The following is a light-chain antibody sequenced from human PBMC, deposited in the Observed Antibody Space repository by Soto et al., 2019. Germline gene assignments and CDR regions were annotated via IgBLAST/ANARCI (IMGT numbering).Light chain of an antibody. CDR3: QQYDNLPYT. CDR1: QDISNY. CDR2: DAS. V-gene: IGKV1-33*01. Sequence: DLQMTQSPSSLSASVGDRVTITCQASQDISNYLNWYQQKPRKAPKLLIYDASNLETGVPSRFSGSGSGTDFTFTISSLQPEDIATYYCQQYDNLPYTFGQGTKLEIK. J-gene: IGKJ2*01.